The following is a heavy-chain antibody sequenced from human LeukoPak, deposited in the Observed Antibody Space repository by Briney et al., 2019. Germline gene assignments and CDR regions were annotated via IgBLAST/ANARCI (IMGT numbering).Heavy chain of an antibody. CDR3: ASWGEGALDN. CDR1: GFTFSSYS. V-gene: IGHV3-48*01. J-gene: IGHJ4*02. D-gene: IGHD1-26*01. CDR2: ISTSTTTI. Sequence: QTGGSLRLSCEASGFTFSSYSMNWVRQAPGKGLEWISYISTSTTTIYYANSVKGRFTISRDNAKKSLYLQMNSLRVEDTGVYYCASWGEGALDNWGQGTLVTASS.